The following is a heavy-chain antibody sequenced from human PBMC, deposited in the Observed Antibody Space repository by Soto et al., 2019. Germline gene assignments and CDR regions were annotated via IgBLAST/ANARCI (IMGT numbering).Heavy chain of an antibody. CDR2: ISGSGGST. Sequence: EVQLLESGGGLVQPGGSLRLSCAASGFTFSSYAMSWVRQAPGKGLEWVSAISGSGGSTYYADSVKGRFTISRDNSKNTLYLQMNSLRAEDTAVYYCAKDGIAFYSYDRSGFIDYWGQGTLVTVSS. V-gene: IGHV3-23*01. CDR1: GFTFSSYA. CDR3: AKDGIAFYSYDRSGFIDY. D-gene: IGHD3-22*01. J-gene: IGHJ4*02.